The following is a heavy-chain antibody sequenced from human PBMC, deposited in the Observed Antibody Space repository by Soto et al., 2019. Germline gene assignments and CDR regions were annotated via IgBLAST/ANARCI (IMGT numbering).Heavy chain of an antibody. V-gene: IGHV1-3*01. D-gene: IGHD2-15*01. Sequence: ASVKVSCKSSGYTFTSYAMHWVRQGPGQRLEWMGWINAGNGNTKYSQKFQGRVTITRDTSASTAYMELSSLRSEDTAVYYCAREDPYCSGGSCYKLKAGMDVWGQGATVTVSS. CDR1: GYTFTSYA. J-gene: IGHJ6*02. CDR2: INAGNGNT. CDR3: AREDPYCSGGSCYKLKAGMDV.